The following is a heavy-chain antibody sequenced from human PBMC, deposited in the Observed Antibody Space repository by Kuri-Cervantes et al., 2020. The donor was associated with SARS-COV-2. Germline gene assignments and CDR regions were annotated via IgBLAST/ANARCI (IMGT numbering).Heavy chain of an antibody. CDR3: ARDGYFDWLFQGDYFDY. Sequence: GESLKISCVASGFTFSAYTLNWVRQAPGKGLEWVSSITRSSVYISYADSLKGRFTISRDNSKNTLYLQMNSLRAEDTAVYYCARDGYFDWLFQGDYFDYWGQGTLVTVSS. J-gene: IGHJ4*02. CDR1: GFTFSAYT. V-gene: IGHV3-21*01. D-gene: IGHD3-9*01. CDR2: ITRSSVYI.